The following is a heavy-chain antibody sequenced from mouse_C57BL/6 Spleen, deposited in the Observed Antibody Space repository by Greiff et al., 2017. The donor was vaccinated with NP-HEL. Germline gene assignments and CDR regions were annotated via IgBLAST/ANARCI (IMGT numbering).Heavy chain of an antibody. J-gene: IGHJ3*01. D-gene: IGHD1-1*01. CDR1: GFNIKDYY. CDR3: ARNYGSSYEFAY. Sequence: EVMLVESGAELVKPGASVKLSCTASGFNIKDYYTHWVKQRTEQGLEWIGRIDPEDGETKYAPKFQGKATITADTSSNTAYLQLSSLTSEDTAVYYCARNYGSSYEFAYWGQGTLVTVSA. V-gene: IGHV14-2*01. CDR2: IDPEDGET.